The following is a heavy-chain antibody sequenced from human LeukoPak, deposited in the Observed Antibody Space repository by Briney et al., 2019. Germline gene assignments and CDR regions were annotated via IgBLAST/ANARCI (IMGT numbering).Heavy chain of an antibody. J-gene: IGHJ4*02. Sequence: ETLSLTCTVSGGSISGSNYYWGWIRQAPGKGLEWIGSIHYNGQAYYNPSRASRVTISVDTSRNQFSLKLVSVTAADTAVYYCARLSGEIIVVGAGIDSWGQGTLVLVSS. CDR1: GGSISGSNYY. V-gene: IGHV4-39*07. D-gene: IGHD2-15*01. CDR3: ARLSGEIIVVGAGIDS. CDR2: IHYNGQA.